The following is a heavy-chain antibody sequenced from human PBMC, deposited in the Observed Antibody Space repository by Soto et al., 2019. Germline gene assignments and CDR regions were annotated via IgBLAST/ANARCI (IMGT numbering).Heavy chain of an antibody. Sequence: GESLRLSCAASGFTFSSYAMSWVRQAPGKGLEWVSAISGSGGSTYYADSVKGRFTISRDNSKNTLYLQMNSLRAEDTAVYYCAADIWGSYRASYYFDYWGQGTLVTVSS. D-gene: IGHD3-16*02. J-gene: IGHJ4*02. CDR1: GFTFSSYA. V-gene: IGHV3-23*01. CDR2: ISGSGGST. CDR3: AADIWGSYRASYYFDY.